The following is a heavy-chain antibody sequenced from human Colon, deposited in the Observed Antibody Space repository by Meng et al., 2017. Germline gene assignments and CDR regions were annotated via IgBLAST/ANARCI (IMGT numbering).Heavy chain of an antibody. CDR2: ISDSGDRT. Sequence: EAQLVEPGGGLAQSRGSLRPSCAASGFAFSIYAMSWVRQAPGKGLEGIAVISDSGDRTYYADSVTGRFTISRDNSKNTVYLHMNSLRVDDTAVYYCTRIAKAGTYFEYWGQGTLVTVSS. V-gene: IGHV3-23*04. J-gene: IGHJ4*02. CDR1: GFAFSIYA. D-gene: IGHD6-13*01. CDR3: TRIAKAGTYFEY.